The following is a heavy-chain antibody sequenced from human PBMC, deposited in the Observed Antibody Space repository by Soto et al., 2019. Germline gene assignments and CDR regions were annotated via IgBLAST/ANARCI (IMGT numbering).Heavy chain of an antibody. J-gene: IGHJ6*02. Sequence: EVQLVESGGGLVQPGGSLRLSCADSGFTFSSYSMNWVRQAPGKGLEWVSYISSSSSTIYYADSVKGRFTISGANAKNSLYLKMNSLRAEDTAVYYCATSLDVWGQGTTVTVSS. CDR3: ATSLDV. V-gene: IGHV3-48*01. CDR2: ISSSSSTI. CDR1: GFTFSSYS.